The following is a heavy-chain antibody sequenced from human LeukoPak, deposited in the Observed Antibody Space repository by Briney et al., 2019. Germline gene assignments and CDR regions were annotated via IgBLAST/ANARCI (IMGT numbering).Heavy chain of an antibody. V-gene: IGHV3-66*01. J-gene: IGHJ5*02. CDR1: GFTFSSYA. D-gene: IGHD3-22*01. CDR3: ARDCYDSSGYYDA. Sequence: HPGESLRLSCAASGFTFSSYAMSWVRQAPGKGLEWVSVIYSGGSTYYADSVKGRFTISRDNSKNTLYLQMNSLRAEDTAVYYCARDCYDSSGYYDAWGQGTLVTVSS. CDR2: IYSGGST.